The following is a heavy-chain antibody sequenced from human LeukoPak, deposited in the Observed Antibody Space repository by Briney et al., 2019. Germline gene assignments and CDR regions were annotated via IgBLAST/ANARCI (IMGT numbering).Heavy chain of an antibody. V-gene: IGHV3-23*01. D-gene: IGHD2-2*01. Sequence: PGGSLRLSCAASVFTFSNYAMSWVRQAPGKGLEWVAAISVGGGGRYYADSLKGRFNISRDNSKNTLYLQMNSLRAEDTAVYYCAKDYLSDIVVVPAARGDYWGQGTLVTVSS. CDR2: ISVGGGGR. CDR1: VFTFSNYA. CDR3: AKDYLSDIVVVPAARGDY. J-gene: IGHJ4*02.